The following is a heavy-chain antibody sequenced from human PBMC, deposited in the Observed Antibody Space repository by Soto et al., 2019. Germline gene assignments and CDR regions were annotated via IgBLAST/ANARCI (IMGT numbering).Heavy chain of an antibody. CDR2: ISLYSDGT. Sequence: VSLKVYCKTSGYTFSNYGITLVRQAPGQPLEWLGWISLYSDGTNYAQKFQGRVSMTTDTSTTTAYMELRSLRSDDTAVYYCARVVPGAEAWFGPWGQGTVVPVSS. CDR3: ARVVPGAEAWFGP. CDR1: GYTFSNYG. J-gene: IGHJ5*02. D-gene: IGHD2-2*01. V-gene: IGHV1-18*01.